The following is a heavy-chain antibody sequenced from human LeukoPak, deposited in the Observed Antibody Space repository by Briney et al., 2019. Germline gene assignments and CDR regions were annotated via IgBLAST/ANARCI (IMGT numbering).Heavy chain of an antibody. CDR2: ISGYNGNT. CDR3: ARDHKNYYDSSGYYYFDY. Sequence: ASVKVSCKASDYTFTSYGINWVRQAPGQGLEWMGWISGYNGNTNYAQKLQGRVTMTTDTSTSTAYMDLRSLRSDDTAVYYCARDHKNYYDSSGYYYFDYWGQGTLVTVSS. J-gene: IGHJ4*02. V-gene: IGHV1-18*01. D-gene: IGHD3-22*01. CDR1: DYTFTSYG.